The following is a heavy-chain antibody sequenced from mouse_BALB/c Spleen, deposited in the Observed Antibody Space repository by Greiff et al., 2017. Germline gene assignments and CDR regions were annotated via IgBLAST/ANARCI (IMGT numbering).Heavy chain of an antibody. CDR2: ISSGSSTI. CDR1: GFTFSSFG. CDR3: ARVYGSSYDAMDY. V-gene: IGHV5-17*02. D-gene: IGHD1-1*01. J-gene: IGHJ4*01. Sequence: EVQGVESGGGLVQPGGSRKLSCAASGFTFSSFGMHWVRQAPEKGLEWVAYISSGSSTIYYADTVKGRFTISRDNPKNTLFLQMTSLRSEDTAMYYCARVYGSSYDAMDYWGQGTSVTVSS.